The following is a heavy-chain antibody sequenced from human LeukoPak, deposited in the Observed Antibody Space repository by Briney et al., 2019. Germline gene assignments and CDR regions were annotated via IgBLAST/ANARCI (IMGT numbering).Heavy chain of an antibody. Sequence: GGSLRLSCAASGFTFSSYGMHWVRQAPGTGLEWVAVIWYDGSNKYYADSVKGRFTISRDNSKNTLYLQMNSLRAEDTAVYYCARYIAAALDYWGQGTLVTVSS. CDR2: IWYDGSNK. V-gene: IGHV3-33*01. CDR3: ARYIAAALDY. D-gene: IGHD6-13*01. J-gene: IGHJ4*02. CDR1: GFTFSSYG.